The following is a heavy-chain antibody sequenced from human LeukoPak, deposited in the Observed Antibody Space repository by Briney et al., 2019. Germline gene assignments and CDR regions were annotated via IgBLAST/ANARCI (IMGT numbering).Heavy chain of an antibody. CDR3: TRDGCSGGCHDY. D-gene: IGHD6-19*01. V-gene: IGHV3-7*01. J-gene: IGHJ4*02. CDR1: GFTFSTEW. CDR2: MKEEGGNI. Sequence: GGSLRLSCAASGFTFSTEWMGWVRQAPGKGLEWVATMKEEGGNIYYVDSVRGRFTISRDNAKNSLFLQMNSLRADDTAVYYCTRDGCSGGCHDYWGQGTLVTVSS.